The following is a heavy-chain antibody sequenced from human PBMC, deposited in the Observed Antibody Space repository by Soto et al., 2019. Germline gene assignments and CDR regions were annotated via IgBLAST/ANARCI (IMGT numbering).Heavy chain of an antibody. Sequence: SQTLSLTCAISGDSVSSNDATWDWIRQSPSRGLEWLGRTYYMSWWQTDYAISVKSRISINPDTSNNQVSLQLNSLTPDDTAVYYCARLIGNSWLDSWGQGTLVTVSS. CDR2: TYYMSWWQT. CDR3: ARLIGNSWLDS. D-gene: IGHD3-16*01. J-gene: IGHJ5*01. V-gene: IGHV6-1*01. CDR1: GDSVSSNDAT.